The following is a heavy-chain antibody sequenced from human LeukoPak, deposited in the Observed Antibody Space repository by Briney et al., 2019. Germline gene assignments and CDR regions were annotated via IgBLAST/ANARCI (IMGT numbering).Heavy chain of an antibody. CDR2: INHSGST. Sequence: SETLSLTCAVYGGSFSGYYWSWIRQPPGKGLEWIGEINHSGSTNYNPSLKSRVTISVDTSKNQFSLKLSSVTAADTAVYYCARGSARYDFWSGYYPHYFDYWGQGTLVTVSS. J-gene: IGHJ4*02. CDR1: GGSFSGYY. CDR3: ARGSARYDFWSGYYPHYFDY. D-gene: IGHD3-3*01. V-gene: IGHV4-34*01.